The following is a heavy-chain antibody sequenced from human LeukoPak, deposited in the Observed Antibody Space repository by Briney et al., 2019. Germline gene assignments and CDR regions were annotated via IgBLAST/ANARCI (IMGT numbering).Heavy chain of an antibody. CDR1: GGSISSGGYY. V-gene: IGHV4-31*03. J-gene: IGHJ6*02. D-gene: IGHD3-10*01. Sequence: PSQTLSLTCTVSGGSISSGGYYWSWIRQHPGKGLEWNVYISYSASTYYNPSLKSRVTISVDTSKNQFSLKLSSVTAADTAVYYCARVVNGSGSYYYYYYGMDVWGQGTTVTVSS. CDR3: ARVVNGSGSYYYYYYGMDV. CDR2: ISYSAST.